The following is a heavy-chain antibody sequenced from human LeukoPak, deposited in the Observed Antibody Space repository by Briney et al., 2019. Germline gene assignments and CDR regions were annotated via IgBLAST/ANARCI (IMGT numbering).Heavy chain of an antibody. CDR1: GGTFSSYA. Sequence: GASVKVSCKASGGTFSSYAISWVRQAPGQGLEWMGGIIPTFGTANYAQKFQGRVTITADESTSTAYMELSSLRSEDTAVYYCARGPSRHIVVVTAIYYFDYWGQGTLVTVSS. D-gene: IGHD2-21*02. J-gene: IGHJ4*02. CDR2: IIPTFGTA. CDR3: ARGPSRHIVVVTAIYYFDY. V-gene: IGHV1-69*13.